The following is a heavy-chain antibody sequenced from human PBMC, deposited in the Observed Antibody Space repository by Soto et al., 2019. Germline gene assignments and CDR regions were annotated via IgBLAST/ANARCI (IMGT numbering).Heavy chain of an antibody. V-gene: IGHV3-23*01. CDR1: GFTFGSYA. CDR2: ISGSGGST. Sequence: GGSLRLSCAASGFTFGSYAMSWVRQAPGKGLEWVSAISGSGGSTYYADSVKGRFTISRDNSKNTLYLQMNSLRAEDTAVYYCAKDGGPYSSSWSYYYYGMDVWGQGTTVTVSS. D-gene: IGHD6-13*01. CDR3: AKDGGPYSSSWSYYYYGMDV. J-gene: IGHJ6*02.